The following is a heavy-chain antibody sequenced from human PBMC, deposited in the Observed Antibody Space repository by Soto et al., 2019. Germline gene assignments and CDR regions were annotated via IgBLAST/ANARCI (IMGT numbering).Heavy chain of an antibody. J-gene: IGHJ4*02. V-gene: IGHV4-59*06. CDR2: ISYSGSA. D-gene: IGHD2-15*01. CDR3: ATMGTPATGLYYFDY. Sequence: SETLSLTCTVSGGSISSYYWSWIRQPPGKGLEWIWFISYSGSAYYNPSLKSRVTISVDTSKNQFSLNLSFVTAADTAVYYCATMGTPATGLYYFDYWGQGTLVTVSS. CDR1: GGSISSYY.